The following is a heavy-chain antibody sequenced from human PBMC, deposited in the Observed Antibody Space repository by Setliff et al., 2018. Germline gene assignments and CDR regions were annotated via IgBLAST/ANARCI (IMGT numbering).Heavy chain of an antibody. CDR3: ARELRSPFWHIDF. CDR2: LIPILRKT. Sequence: GASVKVSCKASGGTFSSDVITWVRQAPGQGLEWVGRLIPILRKTNYAENLQGRVSITADGSTNTVHMEVTSLRTEDTAVYYCARELRSPFWHIDFWGQGTLVTVS. D-gene: IGHD3-16*01. J-gene: IGHJ4*02. CDR1: GGTFSSDV. V-gene: IGHV1-69*13.